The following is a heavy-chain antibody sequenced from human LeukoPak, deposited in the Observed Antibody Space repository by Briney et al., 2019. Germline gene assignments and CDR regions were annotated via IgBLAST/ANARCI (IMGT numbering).Heavy chain of an antibody. Sequence: SETLSLTCAVHGGSCDDYYCSWIRQPPGKGLEWIGEIHPSGIFYYNSSLMSRVTISIDTSKSRFSLRLTSVTAADTAFYYCARGRDRSKAGDLWGQGSLVTVSS. D-gene: IGHD5-24*01. J-gene: IGHJ5*02. V-gene: IGHV4-34*01. CDR3: ARGRDRSKAGDL. CDR1: GGSCDDYY. CDR2: IHPSGIF.